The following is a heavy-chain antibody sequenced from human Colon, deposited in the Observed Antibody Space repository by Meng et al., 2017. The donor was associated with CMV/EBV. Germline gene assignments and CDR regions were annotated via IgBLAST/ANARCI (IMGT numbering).Heavy chain of an antibody. CDR1: GGSLSGYS. D-gene: IGHD4-11*01. CDR2: INHSGST. J-gene: IGHJ5*02. Sequence: VQLQQRGAGLLKPSETLSLTCAVVGGSLSGYSMSWTRQRPGKGLEWIGEINHSGSTNYNPSFKSRVTISVDTSKNQFSLKLSSVTAADTAVYSCARGRLPTDPWGQGTLVTVSS. V-gene: IGHV4-34*01. CDR3: ARGRLPTDP.